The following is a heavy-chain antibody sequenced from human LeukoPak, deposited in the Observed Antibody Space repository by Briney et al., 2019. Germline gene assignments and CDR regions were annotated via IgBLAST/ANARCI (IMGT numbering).Heavy chain of an antibody. V-gene: IGHV3-74*01. J-gene: IGHJ4*02. CDR3: TRDPTPVTGSRFFDY. CDR2: INTDGSST. D-gene: IGHD2-8*02. CDR1: GFSFHNYW. Sequence: GGSLRLSCTASGFSFHNYWMHWVRQSPGEGPVWVSRINTDGSSTTYADSVRGRFTISRDNAKNTLYLQMNSLRAEDTAIYYCTRDPTPVTGSRFFDYWGQGALVAVSS.